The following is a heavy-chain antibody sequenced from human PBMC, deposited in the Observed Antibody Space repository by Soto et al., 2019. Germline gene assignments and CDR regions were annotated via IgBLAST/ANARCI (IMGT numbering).Heavy chain of an antibody. CDR1: GGSISSGGYY. D-gene: IGHD5-18*01. Sequence: QVQLQEAGPGLVKPSQTLSLTCTVSGGSISSGGYYWSWIRQHPGKGLEWIGYIYYSGSTYYNPSLKSRVTISVDTSKNQCSLKLSYVTAADTAVYYCARASSGYSYGSSWFDPWGQGTLVTVSS. V-gene: IGHV4-31*03. CDR3: ARASSGYSYGSSWFDP. CDR2: IYYSGST. J-gene: IGHJ5*02.